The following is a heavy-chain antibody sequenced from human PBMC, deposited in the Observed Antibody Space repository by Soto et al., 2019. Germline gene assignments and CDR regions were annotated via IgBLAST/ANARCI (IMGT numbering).Heavy chain of an antibody. CDR1: GYTFTGYA. CDR2: INAGNGNT. Sequence: QVQLVQSGAEEKKPGASVKVSCKASGYTFTGYAMHWVRQDPGQRLEWMGWINAGNGNTKYSQKFQGRVTITRDTSASTAYMELRSRRSEDTAVYYCARAGAVAADFDYWGQGTLCTVSS. J-gene: IGHJ4*02. D-gene: IGHD6-19*01. V-gene: IGHV1-3*05. CDR3: ARAGAVAADFDY.